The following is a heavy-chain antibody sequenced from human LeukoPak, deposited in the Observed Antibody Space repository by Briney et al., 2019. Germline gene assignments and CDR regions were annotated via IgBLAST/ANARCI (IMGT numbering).Heavy chain of an antibody. Sequence: GGSLRLPCAASGFTVSSNYMSWVRQAPGKGLEWVSVIYSGGSTYYADSVKGRFTISRDNSKNTLYLQMNSLRAEDTAVYYCARGPNYDFWSGFGDDAFDIWGQGTMVTVSS. J-gene: IGHJ3*02. V-gene: IGHV3-66*02. CDR3: ARGPNYDFWSGFGDDAFDI. D-gene: IGHD3-3*01. CDR1: GFTVSSNY. CDR2: IYSGGST.